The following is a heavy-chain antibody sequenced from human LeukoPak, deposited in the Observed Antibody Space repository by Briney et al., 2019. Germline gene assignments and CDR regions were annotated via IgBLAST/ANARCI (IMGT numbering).Heavy chain of an antibody. CDR1: GFTFSSYG. CDR2: ISYDGSNK. V-gene: IGHV3-30*03. CDR3: ARGGGYSGYEI. Sequence: GGSLRLSCAASGFTFSSYGMHWVRQAPGKGLEWVAVISYDGSNKYYADSVKGRFTISRDNSKNTLYLQMNSLRAEDTAVYYCARGGGYSGYEIWGQGTLVTVSS. D-gene: IGHD5-12*01. J-gene: IGHJ4*02.